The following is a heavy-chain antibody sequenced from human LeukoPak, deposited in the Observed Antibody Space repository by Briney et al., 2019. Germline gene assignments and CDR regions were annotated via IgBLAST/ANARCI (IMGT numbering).Heavy chain of an antibody. CDR3: ARARLDSSGRFDY. J-gene: IGHJ4*02. CDR2: IYYVGST. D-gene: IGHD3-22*01. V-gene: IGHV4-59*01. Sequence: SETLSLTCTVSGGSISSYYWSWIRQSPGKGLEWVGYIYYVGSTDYNPALKSRVTISNSTSDTQFYLRLSSVTAPDTAVYYCARARLDSSGRFDYWGQGTLVTVSS. CDR1: GGSISSYY.